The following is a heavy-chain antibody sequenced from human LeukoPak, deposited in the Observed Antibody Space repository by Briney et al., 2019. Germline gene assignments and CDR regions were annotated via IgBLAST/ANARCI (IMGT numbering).Heavy chain of an antibody. CDR3: ARVGGVNWFDP. V-gene: IGHV3-74*01. D-gene: IGHD3-10*01. Sequence: GGSLRLSCAASGFTFSSSAMNWVRQAPGEGLVWVSHIKTDGSSTRYADSVKGRFTISRDNAKNTLYLQMNSLRAEDTAVYYCARVGGVNWFDPWGQGTLVTVSS. CDR2: IKTDGSST. CDR1: GFTFSSSA. J-gene: IGHJ5*02.